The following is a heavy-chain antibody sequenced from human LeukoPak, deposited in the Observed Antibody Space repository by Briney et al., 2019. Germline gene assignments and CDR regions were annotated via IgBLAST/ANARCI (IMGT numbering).Heavy chain of an antibody. D-gene: IGHD4-23*01. V-gene: IGHV3-23*01. J-gene: IGHJ3*02. CDR3: ARFITVVTSGAFDI. Sequence: PGGSLRLSCAASGFTFRTYAMAWVRQAPGKGLEWFSTISNSGGSTYYADSVKGRFTISRDNAKNSLYLQMNSLRAEDTAVYYCARFITVVTSGAFDIWGQGTMVTVSS. CDR2: ISNSGGST. CDR1: GFTFRTYA.